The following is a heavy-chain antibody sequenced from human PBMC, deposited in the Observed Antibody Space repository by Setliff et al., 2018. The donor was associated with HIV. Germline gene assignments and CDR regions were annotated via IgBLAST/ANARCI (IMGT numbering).Heavy chain of an antibody. CDR1: GFTFSYYG. CDR2: FWSNGYSK. CDR3: ASARIPTGGTSTSLDY. D-gene: IGHD1-1*01. Sequence: PGESLKISCAASGFTFSYYGIHWVRQAPGKGLEWVAVFWSNGYSKYYADSVKGRFTISRDDSKNTLFLQLNTLRPEDTAVYYCASARIPTGGTSTSLDYWGQGALVTVSS. V-gene: IGHV3-33*01. J-gene: IGHJ4*02.